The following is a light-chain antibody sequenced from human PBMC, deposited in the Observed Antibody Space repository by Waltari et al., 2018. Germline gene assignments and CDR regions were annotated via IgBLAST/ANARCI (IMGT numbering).Light chain of an antibody. V-gene: IGKV4-1*01. CDR1: QSVLYSSNNKNY. Sequence: DIVMTQSPDSLAVSLGGRATINCKSSQSVLYSSNNKNYLAWYQPKPGQPPKLLIYWASTQESGVPDLFSCSGSGTDFTLTISSLQAEDVAVYYCQQYYSTPWTFGQGTKVEIK. CDR2: WAS. J-gene: IGKJ1*01. CDR3: QQYYSTPWT.